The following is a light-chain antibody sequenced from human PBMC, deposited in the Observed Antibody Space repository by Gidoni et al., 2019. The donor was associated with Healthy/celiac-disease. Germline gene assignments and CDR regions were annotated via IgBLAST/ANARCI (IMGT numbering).Light chain of an antibody. CDR3: QQYDNLRYT. J-gene: IGKJ2*01. CDR2: DAS. Sequence: DIQMTQSPSSLSASVGDRVTITCQASQDISNYLNGYQQKPGKAPKLLIYDASNLETGVPSRFSGSGSGTDFTFTISSLQPEDIATYYCQQYDNLRYTFGQGTKLEIK. V-gene: IGKV1-33*01. CDR1: QDISNY.